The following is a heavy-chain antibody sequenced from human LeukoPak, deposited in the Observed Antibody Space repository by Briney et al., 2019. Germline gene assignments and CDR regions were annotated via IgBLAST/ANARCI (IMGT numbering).Heavy chain of an antibody. J-gene: IGHJ6*02. Sequence: GGPLNPSCAAFDLPFRSFWMIWAGRAQGKGWEWVANINQDGSEKYYVDSVKGRFIISRDKVKNSLYLQMNSLRAEDTAVYYCARAPYYYGMDVWGQGTTVTVSS. V-gene: IGHV3-7*04. CDR2: INQDGSEK. CDR3: ARAPYYYGMDV. CDR1: DLPFRSFW.